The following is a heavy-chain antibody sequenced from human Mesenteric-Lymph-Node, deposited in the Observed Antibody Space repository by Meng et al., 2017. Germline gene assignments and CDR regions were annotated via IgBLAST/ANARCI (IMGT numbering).Heavy chain of an antibody. CDR1: GAPTASGGYY. J-gene: IGHJ4*02. Sequence: VKGQERGPGLVEPSQLRAHTCTGPGAPTASGGYYGSLIRKHPGKGPEWIGYIYYSWRTDYNPSLKSRVTISVDTSKNQFSLKLSSVTAADTAVYYCARGPTTYFDYWGQGTLVTVSS. D-gene: IGHD4-17*01. CDR3: ARGPTTYFDY. V-gene: IGHV4-30-4*08. CDR2: IYYSWRT.